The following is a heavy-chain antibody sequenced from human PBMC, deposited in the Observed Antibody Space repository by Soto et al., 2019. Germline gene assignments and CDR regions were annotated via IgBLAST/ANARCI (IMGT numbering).Heavy chain of an antibody. CDR1: GDSVSSIGAA. CDR3: ARDLSPWDGLGSRVFDY. CDR2: TYYRAKWYN. Sequence: PSQTLSLTCAISGDSVSSIGAAWHWIRQSPSRGLEWLGRTYYRAKWYNNYAVSVKSRITINADTSQNQLSLQLNSVTPEDTALYFCARDLSPWDGLGSRVFDYWGQGSLVTGSS. J-gene: IGHJ4*02. V-gene: IGHV6-1*01. D-gene: IGHD3-10*01.